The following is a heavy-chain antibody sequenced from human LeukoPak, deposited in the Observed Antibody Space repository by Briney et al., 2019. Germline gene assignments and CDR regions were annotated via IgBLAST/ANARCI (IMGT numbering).Heavy chain of an antibody. CDR2: ISSSGSTI. J-gene: IGHJ6*02. CDR1: GFTFSDYY. Sequence: GGSLRLSCAASGFTFSDYYMSWIRQAPGKGLEWVSYISSSGSTIYYADSVKGRFTISRDNAKNSLYLQMNSLRAEDTAVYYCATGRWLQVYNGMDVWGQGTTVTVSS. D-gene: IGHD5-24*01. CDR3: ATGRWLQVYNGMDV. V-gene: IGHV3-11*01.